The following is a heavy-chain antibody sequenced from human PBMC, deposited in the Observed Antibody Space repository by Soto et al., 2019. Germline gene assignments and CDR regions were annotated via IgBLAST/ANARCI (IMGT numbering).Heavy chain of an antibody. CDR1: GFSFSSYA. CDR3: AREMYSSDYFVKWFEP. V-gene: IGHV3-30-3*01. CDR2: ISHDGINK. J-gene: IGHJ5*02. Sequence: QVRLVESGGGVVQPGRSLRLSCTASGFSFSSYAMYWFRQPPGKGLEWVAVISHDGINKHYADSVKGRVTVSRDNSNHPLDLQLNSLGGEETAMYYCAREMYSSDYFVKWFEPWGQGTLVTVSS. D-gene: IGHD6-19*01.